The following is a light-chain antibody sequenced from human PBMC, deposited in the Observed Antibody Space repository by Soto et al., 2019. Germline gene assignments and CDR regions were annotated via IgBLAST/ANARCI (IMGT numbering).Light chain of an antibody. Sequence: QSVLTQPASVSGSPGQSIAISCTGTSSDVGGYNFVSWYQQHPGKAPKLLISEDIKRPSGVSIRFSGSKSGSTASLTISGLQAEDEADYYCCSYAGSSTWVFGGGTQLTVL. J-gene: IGLJ3*02. CDR1: SSDVGGYNF. CDR3: CSYAGSSTWV. CDR2: EDI. V-gene: IGLV2-23*01.